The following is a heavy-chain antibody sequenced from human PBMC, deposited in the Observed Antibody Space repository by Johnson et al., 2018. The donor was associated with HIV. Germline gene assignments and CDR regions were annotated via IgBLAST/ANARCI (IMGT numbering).Heavy chain of an antibody. D-gene: IGHD3-22*01. J-gene: IGHJ3*02. V-gene: IGHV3-30*19. Sequence: QVQLVESGGGVVQPGGSLRLSCVASGFTFSSYGMHWVRQAPGKGLEWVAVISYDGSNKYYADSVKGRFTISRDNSKKKLYLQMNSLRPEDTAVYYCAKDRAEVVVVHDALDMWGQGTMVTVSS. CDR1: GFTFSSYG. CDR2: ISYDGSNK. CDR3: AKDRAEVVVVHDALDM.